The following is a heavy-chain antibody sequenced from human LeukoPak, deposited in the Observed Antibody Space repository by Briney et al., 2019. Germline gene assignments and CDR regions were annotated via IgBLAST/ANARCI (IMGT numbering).Heavy chain of an antibody. Sequence: ASVKVSCRASGGTFRSYSISWVRQAPGQGLEWMGGIIPIFGTANYAQKFQGRVTITADESTSTAYMELSSLSSEDTAVYYCARERAQLWPGDYFDYWGQGTLVTVSS. J-gene: IGHJ4*02. CDR3: ARERAQLWPGDYFDY. CDR1: GGTFRSYS. D-gene: IGHD5-18*01. V-gene: IGHV1-69*13. CDR2: IIPIFGTA.